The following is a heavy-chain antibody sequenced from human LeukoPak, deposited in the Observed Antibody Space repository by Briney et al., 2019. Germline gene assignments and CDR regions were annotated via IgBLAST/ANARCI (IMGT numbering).Heavy chain of an antibody. CDR2: ISSSSSYI. D-gene: IGHD3-9*01. CDR3: ARDLSGVSPYYDILTGYYSSFRTDQQYYFDY. V-gene: IGHV3-21*01. Sequence: PGRSLRLSCAASGFTFSSYSMNWVRQAPGKGLEWVSSISSSSSYIYYADSVKGRFTISRDNAKNSLYLQMNSLRAEDTAVYYCARDLSGVSPYYDILTGYYSSFRTDQQYYFDYWGQGTLVTVSS. J-gene: IGHJ4*02. CDR1: GFTFSSYS.